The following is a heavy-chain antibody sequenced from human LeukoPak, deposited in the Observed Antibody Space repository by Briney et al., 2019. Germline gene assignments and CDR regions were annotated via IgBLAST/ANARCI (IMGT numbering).Heavy chain of an antibody. CDR2: ISSYNGKT. V-gene: IGHV1-18*01. CDR1: GYTFTDYG. Sequence: GASVKVSCKASGYTFTDYGISWVRQAPGQGLEWMGWISSYNGKTNYAQNLQGRLTMTTDTSTSTAYMELRSLRSDDTAVYYCARVDGHLRTGLGIYNDYWGQGTLVTVSS. J-gene: IGHJ4*02. CDR3: ARVDGHLRTGLGIYNDY. D-gene: IGHD3/OR15-3a*01.